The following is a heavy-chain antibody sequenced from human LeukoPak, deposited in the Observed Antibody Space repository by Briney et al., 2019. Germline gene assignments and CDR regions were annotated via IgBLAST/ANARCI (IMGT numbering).Heavy chain of an antibody. V-gene: IGHV3-30*02. Sequence: GGSLRLSCAASGFTFSSYGMHWVRQAPGKGLEWVAFIRYDGSNKYYADSVKGRFTISRDNSKNTLCLQMNSLRAEDTAVYYCANFNSDTAYDWGQGTLVTVSS. D-gene: IGHD5-18*01. J-gene: IGHJ4*02. CDR1: GFTFSSYG. CDR2: IRYDGSNK. CDR3: ANFNSDTAYD.